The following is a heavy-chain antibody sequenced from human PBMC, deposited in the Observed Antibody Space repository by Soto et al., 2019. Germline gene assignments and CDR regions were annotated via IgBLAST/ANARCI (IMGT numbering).Heavy chain of an antibody. CDR1: GGSFSGYY. V-gene: IGHV4-34*01. CDR3: ARLTCSGGSCYPYYFDY. J-gene: IGHJ4*02. Sequence: QVQLQQWDAGLLKPSETLSLTCAVYGGSFSGYYWSWIRQPPGKGLEWIGEINHSGSTNYNPSLKSRVTISVDTSKNQFSLKLSSVTAADTAVYYCARLTCSGGSCYPYYFDYWGQGTLVTVSS. D-gene: IGHD2-15*01. CDR2: INHSGST.